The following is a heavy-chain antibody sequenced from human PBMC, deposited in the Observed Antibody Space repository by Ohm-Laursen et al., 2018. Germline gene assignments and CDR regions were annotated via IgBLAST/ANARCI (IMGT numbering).Heavy chain of an antibody. D-gene: IGHD5-12*01. CDR3: ARFWSGYDKMAFDY. V-gene: IGHV3-7*01. J-gene: IGHJ4*02. CDR1: GFTFSSYW. CDR2: IKQDGSEK. Sequence: SLRLSCAASGFTFSSYWMSWVRQAPGKGLEWVANIKQDGSEKYYVDSVKGRFTISRDNAKNSLYLQMNSLRAEDTAVYYCARFWSGYDKMAFDYWGQGTLVTVSS.